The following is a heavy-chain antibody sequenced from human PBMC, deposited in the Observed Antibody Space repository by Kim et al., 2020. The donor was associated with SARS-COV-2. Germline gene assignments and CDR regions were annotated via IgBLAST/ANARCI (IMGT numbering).Heavy chain of an antibody. V-gene: IGHV3-30*03. Sequence: GGSLRLSCAASGFTFSSSGMHWVRQSPGKGLEWVAAISYDGSNKYYTDSVKGRFTISRDNSKNTLYLDMNILRAEDTALYYCARTCEEWLVGVGFDSWGPGTMVTVSS. CDR1: GFTFSSSG. D-gene: IGHD6-19*01. CDR2: ISYDGSNK. J-gene: IGHJ3*02. CDR3: ARTCEEWLVGVGFDS.